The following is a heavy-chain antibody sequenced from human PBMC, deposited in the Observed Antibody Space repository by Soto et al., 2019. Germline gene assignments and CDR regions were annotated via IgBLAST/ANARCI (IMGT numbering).Heavy chain of an antibody. V-gene: IGHV6-1*01. CDR2: TYYRSRWYN. CDR3: AGTTSHQWYYMDV. Sequence: SQTLSLTCAISGDRVSRNIAAWNWIRLSPSRGLEWLARTYYRSRWYNDYAVSVRSRITVNPDTSKNQFSLQLTSVTPEDTAVYYCAGTTSHQWYYMDVWGKGTTVTVSS. D-gene: IGHD1-7*01. CDR1: GDRVSRNIAA. J-gene: IGHJ6*03.